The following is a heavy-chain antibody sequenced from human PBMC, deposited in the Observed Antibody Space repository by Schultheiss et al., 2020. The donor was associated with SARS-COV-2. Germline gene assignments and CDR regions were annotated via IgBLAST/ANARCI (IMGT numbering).Heavy chain of an antibody. CDR1: GFTFSSYA. Sequence: GGSLRLSCAASGFTFSSYAMHWVRQAPGKGLEWVAVISYDGSNKYYADSVKGRFTISRDNSKNTLYLQMNSLRAEDTAVYYCAKRDDYGDYAYYFDYWGQGTLVTVSS. J-gene: IGHJ4*02. V-gene: IGHV3-30-3*02. D-gene: IGHD4-17*01. CDR3: AKRDDYGDYAYYFDY. CDR2: ISYDGSNK.